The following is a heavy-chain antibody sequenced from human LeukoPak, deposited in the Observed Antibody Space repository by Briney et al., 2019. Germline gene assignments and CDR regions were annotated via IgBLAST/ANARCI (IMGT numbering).Heavy chain of an antibody. CDR1: GFSLSTSGVG. D-gene: IGHD6-6*01. CDR2: IYWNDDK. Sequence: ESGPTLVNPTQTLTLTCTLSGFSLSTSGVGVGWIRQPPGKALEWLALIYWNDDKRYSPSLKSRLTITKDTSKNQVVLTMTNMDPVDTATYYCAHRGASSSSGWFAEYFQHWGQGTLVTVSS. CDR3: AHRGASSSSGWFAEYFQH. J-gene: IGHJ1*01. V-gene: IGHV2-5*01.